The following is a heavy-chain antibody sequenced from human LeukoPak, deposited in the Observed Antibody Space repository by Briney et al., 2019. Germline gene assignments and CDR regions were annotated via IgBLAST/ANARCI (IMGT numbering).Heavy chain of an antibody. V-gene: IGHV4-34*01. CDR3: ARGTMTTVTYYFDY. CDR2: INHSGST. CDR1: GGSFSGYY. J-gene: IGHJ4*02. Sequence: SETLSLTCAVSGGSFSGYYWSWIRQPPGKGLEWIGEINHSGSTNYNPSLKSRVTISVDTSKNQFSLKLSSVTAADTAVYYCARGTMTTVTYYFDYWGQGTLVTVSS. D-gene: IGHD4-17*01.